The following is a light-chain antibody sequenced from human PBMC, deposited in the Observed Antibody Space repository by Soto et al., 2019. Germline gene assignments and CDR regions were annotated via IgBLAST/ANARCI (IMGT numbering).Light chain of an antibody. CDR2: DVS. Sequence: QSVLTQPASVSGSPGQSITFSCTGTSSDVGGYNYVSWYQQHPGKAPKFMIYDVSNRPSGVSNRFSGSKSGNTASLTISGLQAEDEADYYCCSYTTSNTRQIVFGTGTKLTVL. J-gene: IGLJ1*01. V-gene: IGLV2-14*01. CDR1: SSDVGGYNY. CDR3: CSYTTSNTRQIV.